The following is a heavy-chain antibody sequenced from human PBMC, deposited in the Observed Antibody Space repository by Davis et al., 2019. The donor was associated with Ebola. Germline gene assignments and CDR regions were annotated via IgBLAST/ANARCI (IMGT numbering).Heavy chain of an antibody. Sequence: PGGSLRLSCAASGFTFSNVWMAWVRLAPGKGLEWIGRIKSKSAGGTTDYAAPVEGRFTISRDDSKNTLFLQMNSLKTEDTAVYYCTTGSPWSGSCFDSWGQGTPVTVSS. CDR1: GFTFSNVW. D-gene: IGHD3-3*01. V-gene: IGHV3-15*01. CDR3: TTGSPWSGSCFDS. J-gene: IGHJ4*02. CDR2: IKSKSAGGTT.